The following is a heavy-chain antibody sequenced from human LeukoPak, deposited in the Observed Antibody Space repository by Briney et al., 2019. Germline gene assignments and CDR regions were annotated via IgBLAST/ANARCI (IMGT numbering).Heavy chain of an antibody. CDR2: ISSSSSYI. J-gene: IGHJ4*02. CDR3: ARDPSRVFGSSTSCYDY. D-gene: IGHD2-2*01. CDR1: GFTFSSYS. V-gene: IGHV3-21*01. Sequence: GGSLRLSCAASGFTFSSYSMNWVRQAPGKGLEWVSSISSSSSYIYYADSVKGRFTISRDNAKNSLYLQMNSLRAEDTAVYYCARDPSRVFGSSTSCYDYWGQGTLVTVSS.